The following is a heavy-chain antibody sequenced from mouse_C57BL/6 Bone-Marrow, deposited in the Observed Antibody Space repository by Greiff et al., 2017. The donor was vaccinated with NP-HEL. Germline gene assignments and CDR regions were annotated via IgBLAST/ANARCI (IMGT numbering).Heavy chain of an antibody. CDR3: ARDGLTAGYFDY. V-gene: IGHV3-6*01. CDR2: ISYDGSN. CDR1: GYSITSGYY. Sequence: VQLKESGPGLVKPSQSLSLTCSVTGYSITSGYYWNWIRQFPGNKLEWMGYISYDGSNNYNPSLKNRISITRDTSKNQFFLKLNSVTTEDTATYYCARDGLTAGYFDYWGQGTTLTVSS. D-gene: IGHD2-13*01. J-gene: IGHJ2*01.